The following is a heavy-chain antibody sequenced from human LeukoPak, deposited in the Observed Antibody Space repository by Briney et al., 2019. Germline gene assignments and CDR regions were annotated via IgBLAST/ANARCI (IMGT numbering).Heavy chain of an antibody. J-gene: IGHJ4*02. CDR3: ARSTVVVNDIFDY. CDR2: ISGAGVGT. Sequence: PGGSLRLSCAASGFTFSGYAMIWVRQAPGKGLEWVSSISGAGVGTFYADSVKGRFSISRDNSKNTVDLQMISLRAEDTAVYYCARSTVVVNDIFDYWGQGTLVTVSS. V-gene: IGHV3-23*01. CDR1: GFTFSGYA. D-gene: IGHD3-22*01.